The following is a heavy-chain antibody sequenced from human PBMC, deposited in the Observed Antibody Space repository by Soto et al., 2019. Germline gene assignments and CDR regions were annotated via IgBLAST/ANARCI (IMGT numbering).Heavy chain of an antibody. J-gene: IGHJ4*02. CDR2: VYYDGHT. V-gene: IGHV4-59*01. D-gene: IGHD5-12*01. CDR1: GGSINNNF. CDR3: ARDLFGGYCLDY. Sequence: SETLSLTCTVSGGSINNNFWGWIRQPPGKGLEWIGYVYYDGHTDYNPSLESRVSIAVDTSKNQFSLRLTSVTAADTAVYYCARDLFGGYCLDYWGQG.